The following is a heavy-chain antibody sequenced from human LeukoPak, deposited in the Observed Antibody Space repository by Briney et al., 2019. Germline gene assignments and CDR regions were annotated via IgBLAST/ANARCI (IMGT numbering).Heavy chain of an antibody. Sequence: ASVKVSCKASGGTFSSYAISWVRQAPGQGLEWMGRIIPIFGTANYAQKFQGRVTITTDESTSTAYMELSSLRSEDTAVYYCARDLRDYYDSSGYYYHLGYWGQGTLVTVSS. J-gene: IGHJ4*02. CDR2: IIPIFGTA. CDR1: GGTFSSYA. CDR3: ARDLRDYYDSSGYYYHLGY. V-gene: IGHV1-69*05. D-gene: IGHD3-22*01.